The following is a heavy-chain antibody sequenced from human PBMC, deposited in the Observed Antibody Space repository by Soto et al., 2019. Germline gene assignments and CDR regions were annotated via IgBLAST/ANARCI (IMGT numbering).Heavy chain of an antibody. D-gene: IGHD3-3*01. Sequence: QVQLVESGGGVVQPGRSLRLSCAVSGFTFSSYAMHWVRQAPGKGLEWVAVISYDGNNQYYADSAKGRFTVSRDNSKNTVYLQMNSLRAEDTAVYYCARVRSDFWGGCPYWGQGTLVTVSS. CDR1: GFTFSSYA. CDR2: ISYDGNNQ. CDR3: ARVRSDFWGGCPY. J-gene: IGHJ4*02. V-gene: IGHV3-30-3*01.